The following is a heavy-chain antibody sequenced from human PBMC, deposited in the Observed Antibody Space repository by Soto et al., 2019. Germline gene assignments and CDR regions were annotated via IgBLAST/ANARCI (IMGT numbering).Heavy chain of an antibody. CDR3: ARDRPGVRYYGMDV. CDR2: IGESGTPT. D-gene: IGHD3-16*01. CDR1: GFTFSSYA. J-gene: IGHJ6*01. Sequence: GGSLRLSCAASGFTFSSYAMKWVRQAPGKGLEWVSLIGESGTPTYYADSVKGRFTISRDNSGNTLFLEMYSLRAEDTAVYYCARDRPGVRYYGMDVGGQGATVTVSS. V-gene: IGHV3-23*01.